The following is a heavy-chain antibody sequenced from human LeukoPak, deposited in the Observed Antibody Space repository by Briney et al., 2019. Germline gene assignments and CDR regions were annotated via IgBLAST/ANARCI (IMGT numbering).Heavy chain of an antibody. Sequence: ASVKVSCKASGYTFTSYDINWVRQATGQGLEWMGWMNPNSGGTNYAQKLQGRVTMTTDTSTSTAYMELRSLRSDDTAVYYCAREVNDDYVWGSYRHYYYYYYMDVWGKGTTVTISS. V-gene: IGHV1-18*01. CDR3: AREVNDDYVWGSYRHYYYYYYMDV. CDR2: MNPNSGGT. D-gene: IGHD3-16*02. CDR1: GYTFTSYD. J-gene: IGHJ6*03.